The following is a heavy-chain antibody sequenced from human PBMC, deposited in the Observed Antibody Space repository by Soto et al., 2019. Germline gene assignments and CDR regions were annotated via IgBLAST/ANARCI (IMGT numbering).Heavy chain of an antibody. D-gene: IGHD3-10*01. CDR1: GGSISGYY. CDR3: ARGVVKRSRGVIWTKGWFDP. Sequence: QVQLQQWGAGLLKPSETLSLTCAVYGGSISGYYWSWIRQPPEKGLECIGEINHSGSTNYNPSLKSRVTISVDTSKNQFSLKLSSVTAADTAVYYCARGVVKRSRGVIWTKGWFDPWGQGTLVTVSS. CDR2: INHSGST. V-gene: IGHV4-34*01. J-gene: IGHJ5*02.